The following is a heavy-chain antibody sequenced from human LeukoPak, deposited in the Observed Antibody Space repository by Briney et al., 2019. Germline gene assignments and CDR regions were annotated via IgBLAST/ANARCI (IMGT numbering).Heavy chain of an antibody. J-gene: IGHJ4*02. CDR2: IYYSGRT. CDR1: GGSVSSGGYY. D-gene: IGHD2-2*01. Sequence: SETLSLTCTVSGGSVSSGGYYWGWIRQTPGKGLEWIGCIYYSGRTYYNPSLKSRVTISVDTSKSQFSLKLSSVTAADTAVYYCARGIVVVPAATPDYYSDYWGQGTLVTASS. CDR3: ARGIVVVPAATPDYYSDY. V-gene: IGHV4-61*08.